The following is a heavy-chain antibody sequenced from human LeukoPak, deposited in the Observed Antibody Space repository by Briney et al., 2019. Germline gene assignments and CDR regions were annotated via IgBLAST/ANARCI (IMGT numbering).Heavy chain of an antibody. D-gene: IGHD6-13*01. J-gene: IGHJ2*01. V-gene: IGHV1-18*01. CDR3: AREAAAEYFDL. CDR1: GYTFTSYG. Sequence: ASVKVSCKASGYTFTSYGISWVRQAPGQGLEWMGWISTYNGNTNYAQKLQGRVTMTTDTSTSTAYMELSSLRSEDTAVYYCAREAAAEYFDLWGRGTLVTVSS. CDR2: ISTYNGNT.